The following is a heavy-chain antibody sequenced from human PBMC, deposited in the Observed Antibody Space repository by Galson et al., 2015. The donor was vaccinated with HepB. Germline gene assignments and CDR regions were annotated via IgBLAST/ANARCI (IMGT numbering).Heavy chain of an antibody. CDR3: ARDSGGWYRENYYYGMDV. CDR1: GFTFSSYA. J-gene: IGHJ6*02. CDR2: ISYDGSNK. Sequence: SLRLSCAASGFTFSSYAMHWVRQAPGKGLEWVAVISYDGSNKYYADSVKGRFTISRDNSKNTLYLQMNSLRAEDTAVYYCARDSGGWYRENYYYGMDVWGQGTTVTVSS. V-gene: IGHV3-30*04. D-gene: IGHD6-19*01.